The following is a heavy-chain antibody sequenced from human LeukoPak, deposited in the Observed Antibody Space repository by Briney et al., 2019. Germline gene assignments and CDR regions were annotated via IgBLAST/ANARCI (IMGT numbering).Heavy chain of an antibody. V-gene: IGHV3-30*18. CDR3: AKDPNCSSTSCYDY. D-gene: IGHD2-2*01. CDR1: GFTFSSYG. CDR2: ISYDGSNK. J-gene: IGHJ4*02. Sequence: GGSLRLSCAASGFTFSSYGMHWVRQAPGKGLEWVAVISYDGSNKYYADSVKGRFTISRDNSKNTLYLQMNSLRAEDTAVCYCAKDPNCSSTSCYDYWGQGTLVTVSS.